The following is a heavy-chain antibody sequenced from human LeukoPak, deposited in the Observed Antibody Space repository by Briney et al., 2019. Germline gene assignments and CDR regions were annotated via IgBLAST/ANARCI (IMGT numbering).Heavy chain of an antibody. Sequence: GGSLRLSCAASGFTFSSYSMNWVRQAPGKGLEWVSSISSSSNYIYYADSVKGRFTISRDNAQNSLSLQMNSLRAEDTAVYYCARDVIRGGMVRGFYDYYMDVWGKGTTVTISS. V-gene: IGHV3-21*01. J-gene: IGHJ6*03. CDR2: ISSSSNYI. CDR3: ARDVIRGGMVRGFYDYYMDV. CDR1: GFTFSSYS. D-gene: IGHD3-10*01.